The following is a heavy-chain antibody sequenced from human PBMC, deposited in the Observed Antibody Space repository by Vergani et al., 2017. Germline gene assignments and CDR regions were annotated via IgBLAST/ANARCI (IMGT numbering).Heavy chain of an antibody. Sequence: EVQLVESGGGLVQPGGSLRLSCSASGFTFSSYAMHWVRQAPGKGLEYVSAIGTAGDTYYPGSVKGRFTISRENAKNSLYLQMNSLRAGDTAVYYCARDRRLGYFDLWGRGTLVTVSS. V-gene: IGHV3-13*04. J-gene: IGHJ2*01. CDR1: GFTFSSYA. CDR3: ARDRRLGYFDL. CDR2: IGTAGDT. D-gene: IGHD4-11*01.